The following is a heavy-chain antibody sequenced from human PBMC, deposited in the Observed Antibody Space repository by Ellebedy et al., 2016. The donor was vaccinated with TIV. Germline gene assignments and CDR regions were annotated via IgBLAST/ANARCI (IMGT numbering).Heavy chain of an antibody. CDR3: ARASIAAATYYYYYYMDV. J-gene: IGHJ6*03. D-gene: IGHD6-13*01. V-gene: IGHV6-1*01. CDR1: GDSVSSNSAA. CDR2: TYYRSKWYN. Sequence: SQTLSLTXXISGDSVSSNSAAWNWIRQSPSRGLEWLGRTYYRSKWYNDYAVSVKSRITINPDTSKNQFSLQLNSVTPEDTAVYYCARASIAAATYYYYYYMDVWGKGTTVTVSS.